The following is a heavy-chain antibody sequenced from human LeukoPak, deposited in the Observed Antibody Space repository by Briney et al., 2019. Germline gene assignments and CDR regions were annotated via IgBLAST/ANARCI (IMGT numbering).Heavy chain of an antibody. CDR3: ARDTVGSSSTFDY. D-gene: IGHD6-13*01. J-gene: IGHJ4*02. V-gene: IGHV4-59*01. CDR2: IHYSGNT. Sequence: SETLSLTCTVSGGSISSSYWSWIRQPPGKGLDWIRYIHYSGNTNSNPSLKSRVTMSVDTSNNQFSLKLTSVTAADTAVYYCARDTVGSSSTFDYWGQGTLVTVSS. CDR1: GGSISSSY.